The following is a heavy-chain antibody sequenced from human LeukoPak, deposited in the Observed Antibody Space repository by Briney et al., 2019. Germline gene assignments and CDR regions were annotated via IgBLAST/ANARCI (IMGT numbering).Heavy chain of an antibody. V-gene: IGHV1-69*13. CDR2: IIPIFGTA. CDR3: ATSIAVAGYYYYGMDV. Sequence: SVKVSFKASGGTFSSYAISWVRQAPGQGLEWMGGIIPIFGTANYAQKFQGRVTITADESTSTAYMELSSLRSEDTAVYYCATSIAVAGYYYYGMDVWGQGTTVTVSS. J-gene: IGHJ6*02. D-gene: IGHD6-19*01. CDR1: GGTFSSYA.